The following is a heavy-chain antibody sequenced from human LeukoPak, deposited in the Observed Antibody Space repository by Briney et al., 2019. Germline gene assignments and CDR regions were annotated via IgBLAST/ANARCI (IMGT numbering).Heavy chain of an antibody. CDR1: GFTFSSHW. CDR2: INQDGSER. J-gene: IGHJ3*02. D-gene: IGHD6-13*01. Sequence: GGSLRLSCAASGFTFSSHWMTWVRQAPGKGLEWVANINQDGSERYYVDSVKGRFTISRDNAKNSLYLQTNSLRAEDTAVYYCARDSEYSSSFAFDIWGQGTMVTVSS. CDR3: ARDSEYSSSFAFDI. V-gene: IGHV3-7*01.